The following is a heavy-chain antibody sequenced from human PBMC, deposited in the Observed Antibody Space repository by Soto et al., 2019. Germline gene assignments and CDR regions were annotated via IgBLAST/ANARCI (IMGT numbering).Heavy chain of an antibody. D-gene: IGHD3-16*02. CDR1: LFTFSNTR. Sequence: GGSLRLSFAASLFTFSNTRMSLVRQAPGMGLGWGGRIKSKSDGGTADYAAPVKGRFTISRDDSKNTLYLQMNSLKTEDTAIYYCARSSAGVFGIIIEGSNWLAPWGQGSLVTVSS. CDR2: IKSKSDGGTA. CDR3: ARSSAGVFGIIIEGSNWLAP. V-gene: IGHV3-15*01. J-gene: IGHJ5*02.